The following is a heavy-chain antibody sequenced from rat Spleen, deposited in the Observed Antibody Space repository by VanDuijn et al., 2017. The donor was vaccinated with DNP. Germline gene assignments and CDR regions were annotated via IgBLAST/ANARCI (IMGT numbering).Heavy chain of an antibody. CDR2: ISASGGST. V-gene: IGHV5-25*01. D-gene: IGHD1-6*01. Sequence: EVQLVESGGGLVRPGRSLKLSCAASGFTFSNYDMAWVRQAPTKGLEWVASISASGGSTYYRDSVKGRFTVSRYNAKSTLYLQMDSLRSEDTATYYCARLILRIWGAMDAWGQGVMVTVSS. CDR1: GFTFSNYD. CDR3: ARLILRIWGAMDA. J-gene: IGHJ2*01.